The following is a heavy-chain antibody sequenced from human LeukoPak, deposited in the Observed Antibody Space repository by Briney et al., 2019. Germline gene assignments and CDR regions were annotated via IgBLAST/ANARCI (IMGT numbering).Heavy chain of an antibody. V-gene: IGHV3-9*01. Sequence: PGGSLRLSCAASGFTFYDYAMHWVRHAPGKGLEWVSGISWNSGSIVYADSVKGRFTISRDNAKNSLYLQMNSLRAEDSALYYCVQEGPRGLAFDVWGQGTRVTVSS. J-gene: IGHJ3*01. CDR2: ISWNSGSI. CDR1: GFTFYDYA. CDR3: VQEGPRGLAFDV.